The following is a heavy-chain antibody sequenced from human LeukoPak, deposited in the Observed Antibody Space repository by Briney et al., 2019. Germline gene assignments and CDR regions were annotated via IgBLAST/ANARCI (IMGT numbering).Heavy chain of an antibody. CDR3: AREYSSTWYAGRGLFDY. Sequence: GGSLRLSCAASGFTFCNYGMNWVRQAPGKGLEWLSYISSSGSTINYADSVKGRVTISRDNAKNSLYLQMNSLRAEDTAIYYCAREYSSTWYAGRGLFDYWGQGTLVTVSS. D-gene: IGHD6-13*01. J-gene: IGHJ4*02. CDR2: ISSSGSTI. CDR1: GFTFCNYG. V-gene: IGHV3-48*03.